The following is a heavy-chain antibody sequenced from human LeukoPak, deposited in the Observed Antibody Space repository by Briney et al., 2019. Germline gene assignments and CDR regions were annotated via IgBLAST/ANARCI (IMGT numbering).Heavy chain of an antibody. Sequence: ASVKVSCKASGYTFTGYYMHWVRQAPGQGLEWMGWINPNSGGTNYAQKFQGRVTMTRDASISTAYMELSRLRSDDTAVYYCARDQAYYYDSSGYKFDYWGQGTLVTVSS. CDR3: ARDQAYYYDSSGYKFDY. CDR2: INPNSGGT. V-gene: IGHV1-2*02. D-gene: IGHD3-22*01. CDR1: GYTFTGYY. J-gene: IGHJ4*02.